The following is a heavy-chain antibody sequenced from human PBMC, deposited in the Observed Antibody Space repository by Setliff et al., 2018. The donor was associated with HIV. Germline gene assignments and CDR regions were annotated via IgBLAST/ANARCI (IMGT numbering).Heavy chain of an antibody. J-gene: IGHJ5*02. D-gene: IGHD6-13*01. CDR1: NGSIRSGTFY. V-gene: IGHV4-61*02. CDR3: ARDFKRYNSPCRFDP. CDR2: INTSGST. Sequence: SETLSLTCTVSNGSIRSGTFYWNWIRQPAGKGLEWIGRINTSGSTNYNPSLKSRVTISVDKSQNQFSLKLSSVTAADTAVYYCARDFKRYNSPCRFDPWGQGTLVTVSS.